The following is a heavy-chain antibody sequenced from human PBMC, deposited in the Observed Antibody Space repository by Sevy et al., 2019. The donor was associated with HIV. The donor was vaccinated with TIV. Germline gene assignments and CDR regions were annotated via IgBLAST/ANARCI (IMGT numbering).Heavy chain of an antibody. D-gene: IGHD2-2*01. CDR1: GYTFTGYY. Sequence: ASVKVSCKASGYTFTGYYMHWVRQAPGQGLEWMGWINPNSGGTNYAQKFQGRVTMTRDTSISTAYMELSRLRSDDTAVYYCARRGQDFLGVPAAPFDYWGQGTLVTVSS. V-gene: IGHV1-2*02. CDR2: INPNSGGT. J-gene: IGHJ4*02. CDR3: ARRGQDFLGVPAAPFDY.